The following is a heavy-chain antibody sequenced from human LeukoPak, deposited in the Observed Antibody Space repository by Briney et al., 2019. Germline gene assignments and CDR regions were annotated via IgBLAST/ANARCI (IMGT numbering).Heavy chain of an antibody. CDR3: AREGYYYGSGSLGLDAFDI. CDR1: GGSISSGDYY. D-gene: IGHD3-10*01. CDR2: IYYSGST. Sequence: PSETLSLTCTVSGGSISSGDYYWSWIRQPPGQGLEWIGYIYYSGSTYYNPSLKSRVTISVDTSKNQFSLKLSSVTAADTAVYYCAREGYYYGSGSLGLDAFDIWGQGTMVTVSS. J-gene: IGHJ3*02. V-gene: IGHV4-30-4*08.